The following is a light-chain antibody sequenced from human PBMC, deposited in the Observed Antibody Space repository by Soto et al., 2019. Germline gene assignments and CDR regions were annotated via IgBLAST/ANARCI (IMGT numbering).Light chain of an antibody. CDR3: AAWDDSLSGKM. CDR2: RSN. J-gene: IGLJ3*02. CDR1: SSNIGSNY. Sequence: QSVLTQPPSASGTPGQRVTISCSGSSSNIGSNYVYWYQQLPGTAPKLLIYRSNQRPSGVPDRFSGSKSGTSASLAISGLRSEDEADYYCAAWDDSLSGKMFGGGTKVTVL. V-gene: IGLV1-47*01.